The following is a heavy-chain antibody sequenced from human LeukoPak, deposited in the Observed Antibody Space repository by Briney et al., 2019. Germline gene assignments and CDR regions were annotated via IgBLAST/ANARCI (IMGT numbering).Heavy chain of an antibody. CDR3: VRGYNYASWRVDY. Sequence: GASVKVSCKASGYTFTNYGISWVRQAPGQGLEWMGRISAYNGNTNYAQKVQGRVTMTTDTSTNMAYMELSSLRSEDTAVYYCVRGYNYASWRVDYWGQGTLVTVSS. J-gene: IGHJ4*02. CDR1: GYTFTNYG. D-gene: IGHD3-10*01. V-gene: IGHV1-18*01. CDR2: ISAYNGNT.